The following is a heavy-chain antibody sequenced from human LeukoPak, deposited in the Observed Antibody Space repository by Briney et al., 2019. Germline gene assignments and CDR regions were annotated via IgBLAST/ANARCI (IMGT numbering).Heavy chain of an antibody. CDR3: ARGRIGDYEGYFDY. D-gene: IGHD4-17*01. CDR2: INHSGST. V-gene: IGHV4-34*01. Sequence: PSETLSLTCAVYGVSFSGYYWSWIRQPPGKGLEWIGEINHSGSTNYNPSLKSRVTISVDTSKNQFSLKLSSVTAADTAAYYCARGRIGDYEGYFDYWGQGTLVTVSS. CDR1: GVSFSGYY. J-gene: IGHJ4*02.